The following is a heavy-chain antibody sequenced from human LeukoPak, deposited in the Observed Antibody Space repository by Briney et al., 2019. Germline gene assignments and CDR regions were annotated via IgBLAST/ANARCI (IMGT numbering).Heavy chain of an antibody. D-gene: IGHD3-22*01. V-gene: IGHV5-10-1*01. CDR2: IDPSDSYT. Sequence: GESLKISCKGSGYSFTSYWISWVRQMPGKGLEWMGRIDPSDSYTNYSPSFQGHVTISADKSISTAYLQWSSLKASDTAMYYCARLVGYDSSGYYPDYFDYWGQGTLVTVSS. CDR3: ARLVGYDSSGYYPDYFDY. J-gene: IGHJ4*02. CDR1: GYSFTSYW.